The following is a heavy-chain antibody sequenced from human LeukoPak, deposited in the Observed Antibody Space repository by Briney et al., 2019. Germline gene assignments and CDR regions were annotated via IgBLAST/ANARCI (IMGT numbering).Heavy chain of an antibody. CDR1: GYTFTSYG. CDR2: ISAYNGNT. J-gene: IGHJ3*02. Sequence: ASVKVSCKASGYTFTSYGISWVRQAPGQGLEWMGWISAYNGNTNYAQKLQGRVTMTTDTSTSTAHMELSSLRSEDTAVYYCASQRPPNRVERRAFDIWGQGTMVTVSS. D-gene: IGHD1-1*01. V-gene: IGHV1-18*01. CDR3: ASQRPPNRVERRAFDI.